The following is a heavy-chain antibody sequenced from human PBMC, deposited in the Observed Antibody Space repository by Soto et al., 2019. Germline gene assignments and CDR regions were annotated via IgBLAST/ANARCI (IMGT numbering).Heavy chain of an antibody. CDR2: IFYTGTT. D-gene: IGHD2-2*01. CDR1: GGSISYNSYY. Sequence: SETLSLTCSVSGGSISYNSYYWGWIRQPPGKGLEWVGGIFYTGTTYYSPSLKDRVTISVDTSKNSFPLNLTSVTAADTAVYFCARLVVVAPVANAWGQGTLVTVSS. V-gene: IGHV4-39*02. J-gene: IGHJ5*02. CDR3: ARLVVVAPVANA.